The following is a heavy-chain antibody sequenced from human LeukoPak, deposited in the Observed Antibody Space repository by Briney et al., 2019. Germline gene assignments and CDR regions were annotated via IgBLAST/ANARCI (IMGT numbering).Heavy chain of an antibody. D-gene: IGHD4-17*01. V-gene: IGHV1-18*01. Sequence: ASVKVSCKASGYTFTSYGISWVRQAPGQGPEWMGWISPYNGNRKYAQKFQDRFTMTTDTSTSTAYMELRGLTSDDTAVYYCSRGGHGDYQGWGQGTLVTVSS. CDR3: SRGGHGDYQG. CDR2: ISPYNGNR. CDR1: GYTFTSYG. J-gene: IGHJ4*02.